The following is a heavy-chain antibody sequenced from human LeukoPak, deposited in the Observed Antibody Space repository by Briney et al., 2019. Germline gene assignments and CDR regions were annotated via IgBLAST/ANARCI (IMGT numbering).Heavy chain of an antibody. V-gene: IGHV4-39*01. J-gene: IGHJ4*02. D-gene: IGHD3-22*01. CDR3: ARASSGYYWDFDY. CDR1: GDSISSYNYF. Sequence: PSETLSLTCTVSGDSISSYNYFWGWIRQPPGKGLEWVGIIYYRGNTYYNPSLKSRVTLSADTSKNQFSLKVTSVTAADTAVYYCARASSGYYWDFDYWGQGALVTVSS. CDR2: IYYRGNT.